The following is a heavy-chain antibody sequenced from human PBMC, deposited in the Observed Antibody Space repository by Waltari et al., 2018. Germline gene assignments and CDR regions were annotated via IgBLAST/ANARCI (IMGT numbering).Heavy chain of an antibody. J-gene: IGHJ4*02. Sequence: QVQLQESGPGLVKPSETLSLTCTVSGGSIGRYYWSWIRQPPGKGLEWIGYIYYTGNTYLSPSLKGRVTMSVDTSKNQVSLRLISVTAADTAVYFCARRPAGATFDYWGPGALVTVSS. V-gene: IGHV4-59*01. D-gene: IGHD1-26*01. CDR3: ARRPAGATFDY. CDR2: IYYTGNT. CDR1: GGSIGRYY.